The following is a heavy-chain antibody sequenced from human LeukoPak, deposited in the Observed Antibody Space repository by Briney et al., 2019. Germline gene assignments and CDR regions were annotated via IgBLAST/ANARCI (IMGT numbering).Heavy chain of an antibody. CDR3: ARDLSIAVAGTGSYNWFDP. Sequence: PSETLSLTCAVYGGSFSGYYWSWIRQPPGKGLEWIGEINHSGSTNYNPSLKSRVTISVDTSKNQFSLKLSSVTAADTAVYYCARDLSIAVAGTGSYNWFDPWGQGTLVTVSS. D-gene: IGHD6-19*01. CDR2: INHSGST. CDR1: GGSFSGYY. V-gene: IGHV4-34*01. J-gene: IGHJ5*02.